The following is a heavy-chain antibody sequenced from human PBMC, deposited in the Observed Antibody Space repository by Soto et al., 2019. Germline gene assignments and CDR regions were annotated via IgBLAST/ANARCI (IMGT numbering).Heavy chain of an antibody. CDR1: GFTFSKYW. J-gene: IGHJ4*02. D-gene: IGHD3-3*01. V-gene: IGHV3-7*01. CDR2: IKEDGREI. Sequence: EVQLVESGGGLVQPGGSLKLSCAASGFTFSKYWMNWVRQAPGKGLEWVANIKEDGREIHYVDSVRGRFTISRDNANNALHLQMNSLRAEDTAVYYCASPRGIYEDGDYWGQGIPVTVSS. CDR3: ASPRGIYEDGDY.